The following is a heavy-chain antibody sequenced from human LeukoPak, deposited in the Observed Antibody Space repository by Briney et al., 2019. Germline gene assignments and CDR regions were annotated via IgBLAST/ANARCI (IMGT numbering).Heavy chain of an antibody. CDR1: GLSVSTSY. J-gene: IGHJ4*02. Sequence: GGSLRLSCAASGLSVSTSYMSWVRQAPGKGLEYVSVLYDSGDTYYAESVKGQFTISRDNSKNTVYLQMNSLRVEDTAVYYCARAAYDSGGYTANHDFWGQGTLVTVSS. CDR3: ARAAYDSGGYTANHDF. CDR2: LYDSGDT. D-gene: IGHD3-22*01. V-gene: IGHV3-53*01.